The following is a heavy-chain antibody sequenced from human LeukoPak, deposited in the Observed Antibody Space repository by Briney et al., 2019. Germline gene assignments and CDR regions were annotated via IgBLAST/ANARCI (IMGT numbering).Heavy chain of an antibody. D-gene: IGHD5-18*01. Sequence: TGGSLRLSCAASGFTFSNACMSWVRQAPGKGLEWVGHIKGKTDGGTTDYAAPVQGRFTISRDDSKNTLFLQMNSLKTEDTAVYYCTTGTWIQLWLADYWGQGTLVTVSS. CDR1: GFTFSNAC. CDR2: IKGKTDGGTT. J-gene: IGHJ4*02. CDR3: TTGTWIQLWLADY. V-gene: IGHV3-15*01.